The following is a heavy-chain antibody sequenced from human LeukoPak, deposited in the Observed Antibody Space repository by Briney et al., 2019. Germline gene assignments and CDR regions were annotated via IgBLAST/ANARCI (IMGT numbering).Heavy chain of an antibody. D-gene: IGHD3-22*01. J-gene: IGHJ6*03. V-gene: IGHV1-2*02. Sequence: ASVKVSCKASGYTFTGYYMHWVRQAPGQGLEWMGWINPNSGGTNYAQKFQGRVTMTRDTSISTAYMELSSLRSEDTAVYYCARSSATYYYDSSGYVYYMDVWGKGTTVTVSS. CDR3: ARSSATYYYDSSGYVYYMDV. CDR2: INPNSGGT. CDR1: GYTFTGYY.